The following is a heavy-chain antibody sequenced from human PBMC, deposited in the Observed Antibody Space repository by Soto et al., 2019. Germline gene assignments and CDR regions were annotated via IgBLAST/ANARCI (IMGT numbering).Heavy chain of an antibody. CDR3: ARQTYDPDKGPHFQYYFDS. Sequence: PGESLKISCKGAGYSFAGYWINWVRQKPGKGLEWVGRIDPSHSQTYYSPSFRGHVTISDTKSLTTVFLQWSSLRASDTAMYYCARQTYDPDKGPHFQYYFDSWGQGT. J-gene: IGHJ4*02. CDR2: IDPSHSQT. D-gene: IGHD2-21*01. V-gene: IGHV5-10-1*01. CDR1: GYSFAGYW.